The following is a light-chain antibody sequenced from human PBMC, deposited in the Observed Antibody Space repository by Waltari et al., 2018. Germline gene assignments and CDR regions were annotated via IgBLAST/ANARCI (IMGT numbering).Light chain of an antibody. J-gene: IGLJ3*02. CDR3: QSYDDSLSGYV. CDR1: SPNSGPGHD. V-gene: IGLV1-40*01. CDR2: NNI. Sequence: QSVLTHPPSVSGAPGQRDTISCTGSSPNSGPGHDVHWYQQLPGRAPSLLISNNINRPSGVPDRISGSNPGTSASLVITGLQAEDEAEFYCQSYDDSLSGYVFGGGTKLTVL.